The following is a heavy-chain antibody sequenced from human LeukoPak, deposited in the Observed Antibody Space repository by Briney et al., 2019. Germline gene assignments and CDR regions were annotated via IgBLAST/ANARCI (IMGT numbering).Heavy chain of an antibody. CDR1: GYTFTSYG. CDR2: ISAYNGNT. J-gene: IGHJ4*02. V-gene: IGHV1-18*01. D-gene: IGHD1-26*01. CDR3: ARGAFQWELPFEYYFDY. Sequence: GASVKVSCKASGYTFTSYGISWVRQAPGQGLEWMGWISAYNGNTNYAQKLQGRVTMTTDTSTSTAYMELRSLRSDDTAVYYCARGAFQWELPFEYYFDYWGQGTLVTVSS.